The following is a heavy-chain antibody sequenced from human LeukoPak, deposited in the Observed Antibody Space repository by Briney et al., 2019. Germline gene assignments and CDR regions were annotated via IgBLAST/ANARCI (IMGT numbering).Heavy chain of an antibody. D-gene: IGHD1-26*01. Sequence: PGGSLRLSCAASGFTFDDYAMHWVRQAPGKGLEWVSGISWNSGSIGYADSVKGRFTISRDNAKNSLYLQMNSLRAEDTAVYYCAKGSGWEMSYYYYYMDVWGKGTTVTISS. CDR3: AKGSGWEMSYYYYYMDV. CDR2: ISWNSGSI. V-gene: IGHV3-9*01. J-gene: IGHJ6*03. CDR1: GFTFDDYA.